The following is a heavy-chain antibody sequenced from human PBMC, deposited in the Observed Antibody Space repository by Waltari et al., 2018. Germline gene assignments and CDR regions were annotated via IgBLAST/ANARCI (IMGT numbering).Heavy chain of an antibody. D-gene: IGHD5-18*01. J-gene: IGHJ4*02. V-gene: IGHV3-7*01. Sequence: EMQLVESXGGLVQPGGSLRLSCXDSGLPFSSSXMNWVRQAPGKGLERVAIINPDEXAKYYLDSGEGRXTIXRDXAXNXLYLQMNXXXAEDXAIYYCARDRXYSSFDYXGQGTLVTVXS. CDR3: ARDRXYSSFDY. CDR2: INPDEXAK. CDR1: GLPFSSSX.